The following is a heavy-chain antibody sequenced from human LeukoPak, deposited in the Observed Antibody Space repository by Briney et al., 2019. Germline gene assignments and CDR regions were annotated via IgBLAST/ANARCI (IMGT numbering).Heavy chain of an antibody. V-gene: IGHV4-59*08. CDR2: IYYSGST. D-gene: IGHD6-13*01. CDR1: GGSISSYY. CDR3: ARHGYDAFDI. Sequence: SETLSLTCTVSGGSISSYYWSWIRQPPGKGLEWSGYIYYSGSTNYNPSLKSRVAISVDTSKNQCSLKLSSVTAADTAVYYCARHGYDAFDIWGQGTMVTVSS. J-gene: IGHJ3*02.